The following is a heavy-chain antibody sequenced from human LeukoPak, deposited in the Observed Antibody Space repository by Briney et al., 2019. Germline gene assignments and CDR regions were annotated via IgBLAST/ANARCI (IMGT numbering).Heavy chain of an antibody. V-gene: IGHV3-23*01. J-gene: IGHJ6*02. CDR3: ASQYRLIVVVVAATVSSDYGMDV. D-gene: IGHD2-15*01. CDR2: ISGSGDNT. Sequence: GGSLRLSCAASGFTFSSYAMSWVRQAPGKGLEWVSSISGSGDNTYDVDSVKGRFTISRDNSKNTLYLQMNSLRAEDTAVYYCASQYRLIVVVVAATVSSDYGMDVWGQGTTVTVSS. CDR1: GFTFSSYA.